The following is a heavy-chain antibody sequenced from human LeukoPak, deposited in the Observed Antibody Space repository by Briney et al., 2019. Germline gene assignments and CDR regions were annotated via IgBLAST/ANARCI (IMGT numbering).Heavy chain of an antibody. CDR1: GFTFSSYT. J-gene: IGHJ4*02. CDR3: ARGYGDYDFFFNY. V-gene: IGHV3-21*01. Sequence: PGGSLRLSCAASGFTFSSYTMNWVRQAPGKGLEWVSSISSSSSYIFYADSVKGRFTISRDNAKKSLYLQMNSLRAEDTAVYYCARGYGDYDFFFNYWGQGTLVTVSS. CDR2: ISSSSSYI. D-gene: IGHD4-17*01.